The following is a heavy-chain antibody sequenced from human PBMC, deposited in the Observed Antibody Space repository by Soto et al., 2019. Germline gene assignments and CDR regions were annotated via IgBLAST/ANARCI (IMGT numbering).Heavy chain of an antibody. CDR1: GFTFSSYA. CDR3: ARDVNYGDHVGGFDY. D-gene: IGHD4-17*01. J-gene: IGHJ4*02. Sequence: GGSLRLSCAASGFTFSSYAMHWVRQAPGKGLEYVSAISSNGGSTYYANSVKGRFTISRDNSKNTLYLQMGSLRAEDMAVYYCARDVNYGDHVGGFDYWGQGTLVTVSS. V-gene: IGHV3-64*01. CDR2: ISSNGGST.